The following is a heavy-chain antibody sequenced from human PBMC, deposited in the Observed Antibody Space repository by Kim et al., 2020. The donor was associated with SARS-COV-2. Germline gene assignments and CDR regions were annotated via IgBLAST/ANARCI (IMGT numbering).Heavy chain of an antibody. CDR2: INNNGDNT. V-gene: IGHV3-64D*08. D-gene: IGHD3-16*01. CDR1: GFTFSSYS. J-gene: IGHJ4*02. Sequence: GGSLRLSCSASGFTFSSYSMHWVRQAPGKGLEYVSAINNNGDNTYYADSVKGRFTISRDNSKNTLYLQMSSLRTEDTAVYYCLKRWGSNSIDYWGQGTLVTVSS. CDR3: LKRWGSNSIDY.